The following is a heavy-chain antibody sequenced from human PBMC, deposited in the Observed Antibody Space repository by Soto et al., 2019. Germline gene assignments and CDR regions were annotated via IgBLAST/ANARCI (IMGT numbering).Heavy chain of an antibody. D-gene: IGHD6-13*01. V-gene: IGHV3-33*01. CDR3: ARDDRAAAGTGAFDI. CDR1: GFTFSSYG. Sequence: PGGSLRLSCAASGFTFSSYGMHWVRQAPGKGLEWVAVIWYDGSNKYYADYVKGRFTISRDNSKNTLYLQMNSLRAEDTAVYYCARDDRAAAGTGAFDIWGQGTMVTVSS. CDR2: IWYDGSNK. J-gene: IGHJ3*02.